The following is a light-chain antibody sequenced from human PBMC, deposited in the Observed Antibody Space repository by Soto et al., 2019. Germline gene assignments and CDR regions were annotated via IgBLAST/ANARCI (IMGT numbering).Light chain of an antibody. CDR2: DAS. CDR3: QQYDNWPLT. CDR1: QSVGSN. V-gene: IGKV3-15*01. J-gene: IGKJ4*01. Sequence: EIVMTQSPATLSVSPGERVTLSCRASQSVGSNLAWYQQKPGLAPRVLIYDASTRATVIPARFSGSVSGTEFTLTISSLQSEDCAVYYCQQYDNWPLTFGGGTKVEIK.